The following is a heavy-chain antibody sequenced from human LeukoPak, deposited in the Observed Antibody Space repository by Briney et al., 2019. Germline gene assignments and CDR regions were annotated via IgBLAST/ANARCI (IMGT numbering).Heavy chain of an antibody. Sequence: SETLSLTCAVYGGSFSGYYWSWIRQPPGKGLEWIGEINHSGSTNYNPSLKSRVTISVDTSKNQFSLKLSPVTAADTAVYYCARGAHYYDKRWFDPWGQGTLVTVSS. CDR3: ARGAHYYDKRWFDP. CDR2: INHSGST. J-gene: IGHJ5*02. V-gene: IGHV4-34*01. CDR1: GGSFSGYY. D-gene: IGHD3-22*01.